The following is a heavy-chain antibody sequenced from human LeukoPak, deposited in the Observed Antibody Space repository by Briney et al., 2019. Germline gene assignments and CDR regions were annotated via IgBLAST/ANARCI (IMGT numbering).Heavy chain of an antibody. D-gene: IGHD6-13*01. J-gene: IGHJ4*02. V-gene: IGHV3-30*02. CDR2: IRYTGSNK. Sequence: PGGSLRLSCAASGLTFSSYGMHWVRQAPGKGLAWEAFIRYTGSNKYYADSVKGRFTISRDNSKNTLYLQMNSLRAEDTAVYYCAKDPRYSSSWYDYWGQGTLVTVSS. CDR1: GLTFSSYG. CDR3: AKDPRYSSSWYDY.